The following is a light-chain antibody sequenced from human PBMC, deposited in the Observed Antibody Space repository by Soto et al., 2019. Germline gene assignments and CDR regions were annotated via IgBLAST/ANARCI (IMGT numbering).Light chain of an antibody. CDR1: SSDVGAYNY. CDR3: SSYTSSSTPYV. J-gene: IGLJ1*01. CDR2: DFS. Sequence: QSALTQPASVSGSPGQSITISCTGTSSDVGAYNYVSWYQQYPGKAPKLIIYDFSNRPSGVSNRFSGSKSGNTASLTISGLQAEDEADYYCSSYTSSSTPYVFGTGTKLTVL. V-gene: IGLV2-14*01.